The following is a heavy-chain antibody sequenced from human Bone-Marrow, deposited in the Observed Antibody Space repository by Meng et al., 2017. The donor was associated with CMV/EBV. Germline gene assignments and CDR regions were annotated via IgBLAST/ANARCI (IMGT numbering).Heavy chain of an antibody. Sequence: GESLKISCAASGFSVSGNYMNWVRQAPGKGLEWVSVMYPGGITSYADSVKGRFTISRDNAKNSLYLQMNSLRAEDTAVYYCASTLTSSGNDYWGQGTLVTVSS. CDR1: GFSVSGNY. J-gene: IGHJ4*02. D-gene: IGHD3-22*01. V-gene: IGHV3-66*01. CDR3: ASTLTSSGNDY. CDR2: MYPGGIT.